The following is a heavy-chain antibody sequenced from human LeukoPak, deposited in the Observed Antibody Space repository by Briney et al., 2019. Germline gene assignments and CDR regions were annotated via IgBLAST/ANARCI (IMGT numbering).Heavy chain of an antibody. CDR3: ARQSYYGSGSYSFDY. CDR2: IDPSDSYT. J-gene: IGHJ4*02. V-gene: IGHV5-10-1*01. CDR1: GYSFTSYW. Sequence: GESLQISCQGSGYSFTSYWISWVRQMPGKGLEWMGRIDPSDSYTNYSPSFQGHVTISADKSISTAYLQWSSLKASDTAMYYCARQSYYGSGSYSFDYWGQGTLVTVSS. D-gene: IGHD3-10*01.